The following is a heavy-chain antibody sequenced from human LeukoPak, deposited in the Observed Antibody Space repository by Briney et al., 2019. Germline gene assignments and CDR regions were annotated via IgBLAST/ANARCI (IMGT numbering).Heavy chain of an antibody. CDR2: IYYSGST. D-gene: IGHD6-19*01. V-gene: IGHV4-61*01. CDR1: GGSVSSGSYY. Sequence: PSETLSLTCTVSGGSVSSGSYYWSWIRQPPGKGLEWIGYIYYSGSTNYNPSLKSRVTISVDTSKNQFSLKLSSVTAADTAVYYCARGGSVAGPFDFDYWGQGTLVTVSS. CDR3: ARGGSVAGPFDFDY. J-gene: IGHJ4*02.